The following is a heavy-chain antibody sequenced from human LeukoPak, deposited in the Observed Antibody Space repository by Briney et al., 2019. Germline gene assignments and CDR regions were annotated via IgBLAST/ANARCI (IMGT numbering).Heavy chain of an antibody. J-gene: IGHJ4*02. D-gene: IGHD6-13*01. CDR1: XXTXXXXD. CDR3: ARGLRREQQLLRAFDY. CDR2: MNPNSGNT. Sequence: ASVKVSCKASXXTXXXXDINWVRQASGQGLEWMGWMNPNSGNTGSAQKFQGRVTMTSNTSISTAYMELSSLRSEDTAVYYCARGLRREQQLLRAFDYWGQGTPVTVSS. V-gene: IGHV1-8*01.